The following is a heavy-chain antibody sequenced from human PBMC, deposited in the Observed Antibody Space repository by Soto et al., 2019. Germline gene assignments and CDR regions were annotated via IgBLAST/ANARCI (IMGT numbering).Heavy chain of an antibody. V-gene: IGHV4-31*03. J-gene: IGHJ5*02. CDR2: IYYSGST. D-gene: IGHD3-9*01. CDR1: GGSISSGGYY. CDR3: VCDDILTGDGDWFDP. Sequence: PSETLSLTCTVSGGSISSGGYYWSWIRQHPGKGLEWIGYIYYSGSTYYNPSLKSRVTISVDTSKNQFSLKLSSVTAADTAVYYCVCDDILTGDGDWFDPWGQGTLVTVSS.